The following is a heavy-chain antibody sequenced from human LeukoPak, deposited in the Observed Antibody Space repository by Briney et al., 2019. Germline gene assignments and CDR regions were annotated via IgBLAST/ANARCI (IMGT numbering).Heavy chain of an antibody. V-gene: IGHV3-11*01. Sequence: PGGSLRLSCAASGFTFSDYYMSWLRQAPGKGLEWVSYISSSGSTIYHADSVKGRFTISRDNAKDSLYLQMNSLRAEDTAVYYCARGTLLLWFGEIWGQGTMVTVSS. CDR2: ISSSGSTI. J-gene: IGHJ3*02. CDR1: GFTFSDYY. CDR3: ARGTLLLWFGEI. D-gene: IGHD3-10*01.